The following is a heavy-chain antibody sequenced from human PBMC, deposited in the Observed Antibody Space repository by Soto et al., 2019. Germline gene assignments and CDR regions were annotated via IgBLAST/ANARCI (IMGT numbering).Heavy chain of an antibody. J-gene: IGHJ5*02. CDR2: IYYSGST. V-gene: IGHV4-31*03. D-gene: IGHD5-12*01. CDR3: ARSQWGPGWWLRHNWFDP. Sequence: SQTLSLTCSVSGASINTSSYHWVWICQPKGQGLEWIGYIYYSGSTYYNPSLKSRVTISVDTSKNQFSLKLSSVTAADTAVYYCARSQWGPGWWLRHNWFDPWGQGILPTVSS. CDR1: GASINTSSYH.